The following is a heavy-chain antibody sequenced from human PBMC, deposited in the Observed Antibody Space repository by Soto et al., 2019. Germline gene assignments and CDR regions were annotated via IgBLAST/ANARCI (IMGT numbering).Heavy chain of an antibody. D-gene: IGHD5-12*01. Sequence: SVKVSCKASGGTFSSYAISWVRQAPGQGLEWMGGIIPIFGTANYAQKFQGRVTITADKSTSTAYMELSSLRSEDTAVYYCAGFLGIVATITDYYYGMDVWGQGTTVTVSS. CDR1: GGTFSSYA. J-gene: IGHJ6*02. CDR2: IIPIFGTA. V-gene: IGHV1-69*06. CDR3: AGFLGIVATITDYYYGMDV.